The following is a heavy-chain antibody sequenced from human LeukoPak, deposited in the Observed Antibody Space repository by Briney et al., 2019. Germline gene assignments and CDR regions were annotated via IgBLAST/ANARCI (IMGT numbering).Heavy chain of an antibody. D-gene: IGHD6-13*01. CDR3: ARPLSTGIAAAGLDY. CDR1: GYTFTTYG. Sequence: ASVKVSCKASGYTFTTYGISWVRQAPGQGLEWMGWISGRNGNSEYAQKYRDRVTMTTDTSTSTAYMELRSLRSDDTAVYYCARPLSTGIAAAGLDYWGQGTLVTVSS. J-gene: IGHJ4*02. V-gene: IGHV1-18*01. CDR2: ISGRNGNS.